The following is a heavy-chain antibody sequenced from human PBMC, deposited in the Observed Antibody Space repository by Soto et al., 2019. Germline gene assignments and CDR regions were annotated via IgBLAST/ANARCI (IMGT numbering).Heavy chain of an antibody. CDR3: ARAKNYDILTGRPYYFDY. CDR2: IYYSGST. V-gene: IGHV4-59*01. Sequence: PGGSLRLSCAASGFTFSDYYMSWIRQPPGKGLEWIGYIYYSGSTNYNPSLKSRVTISVDTSKNQFSLKLSSVTAADTAVYYCARAKNYDILTGRPYYFDYWGQGTLVTVSS. CDR1: GFTFSDYY. J-gene: IGHJ4*02. D-gene: IGHD3-9*01.